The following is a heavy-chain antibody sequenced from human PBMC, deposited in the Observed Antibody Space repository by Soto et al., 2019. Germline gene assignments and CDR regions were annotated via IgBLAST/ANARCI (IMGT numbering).Heavy chain of an antibody. CDR2: IYTSGST. Sequence: PSETLSLTCTVSGGSISSYYWSWIRQPAGKGLEWIGRIYTSGSTNYNPSLKSRVTMSVDTSKNQFSLKLSSVTAADTAVYYCARVESGWELLDYYYGMDVWGQGTTVTVPS. CDR1: GGSISSYY. CDR3: ARVESGWELLDYYYGMDV. D-gene: IGHD1-26*01. J-gene: IGHJ6*02. V-gene: IGHV4-4*07.